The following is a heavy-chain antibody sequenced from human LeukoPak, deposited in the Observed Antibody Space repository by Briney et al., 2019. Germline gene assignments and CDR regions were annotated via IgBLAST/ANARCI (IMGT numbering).Heavy chain of an antibody. Sequence: GGSLRLSCAASGFTFSSYGMSWVRQAPGKGLEWVSAISGSGGSTYYADSVKGRFTISRDNSKNTLYLQMNSLRAEDTAVYYCAKRYGSGSYYKGKSIDYWGQGTLVTVSS. V-gene: IGHV3-23*01. CDR3: AKRYGSGSYYKGKSIDY. CDR1: GFTFSSYG. J-gene: IGHJ4*02. D-gene: IGHD3-10*01. CDR2: ISGSGGST.